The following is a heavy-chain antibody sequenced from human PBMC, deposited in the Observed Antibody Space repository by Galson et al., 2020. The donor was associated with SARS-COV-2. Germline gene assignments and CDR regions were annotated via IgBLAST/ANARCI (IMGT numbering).Heavy chain of an antibody. V-gene: IGHV3-30*03. CDR1: GFTFSSYG. CDR3: ARDRSSWYLDY. CDR2: ISYDGSNK. D-gene: IGHD6-13*01. Sequence: GESLKISCAASGFTFSSYGMHWVRQAPGKGLEWVAVISYDGSNKYYVDSVKGRFTISRDNSKNTLYLQMNSLRAEDTAVYYCARDRSSWYLDYWGQGTLVTVSS. J-gene: IGHJ4*02.